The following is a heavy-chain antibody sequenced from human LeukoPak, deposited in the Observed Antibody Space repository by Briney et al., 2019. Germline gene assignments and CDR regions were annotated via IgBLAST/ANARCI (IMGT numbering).Heavy chain of an antibody. V-gene: IGHV1-18*04. D-gene: IGHD3-22*01. CDR2: ISAYNGNT. J-gene: IGHJ4*02. CDR3: ARDGNPYYYDSSGYYEDY. CDR1: GYTFTGYY. Sequence: ASVKVSCKASGYTFTGYYMHWVRQAPGQGLEWMGWISAYNGNTNYAQKLQGRVTMTTDTSTSTAYMELRSLRSDDTAVYYCARDGNPYYYDSSGYYEDYWGQGTLVTVSS.